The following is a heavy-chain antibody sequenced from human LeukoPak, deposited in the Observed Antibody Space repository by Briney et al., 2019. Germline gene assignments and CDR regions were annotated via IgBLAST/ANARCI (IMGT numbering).Heavy chain of an antibody. CDR3: ARGHRIVGP. CDR1: GGSLSSYY. D-gene: IGHD1-26*01. CDR2: IYYSGST. J-gene: IGHJ5*02. V-gene: IGHV4-59*01. Sequence: PSETLSLTCTVSGGSLSSYYWSWIRQPPGKGLEWIGYIYYSGSTNYNPSLKSRVTMSVDASKNQFSLKLSSVTAADTALYYCARGHRIVGPWGQGTLVTASS.